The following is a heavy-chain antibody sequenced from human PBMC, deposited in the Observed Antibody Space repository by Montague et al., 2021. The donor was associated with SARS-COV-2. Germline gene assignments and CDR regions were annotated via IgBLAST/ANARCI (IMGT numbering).Heavy chain of an antibody. CDR2: VHYTGST. Sequence: SETRSLTCEVSGGSISSYYWSWIRQSPGKGLEWIGYVHYTGSTKYNPSLKTRVTLSLDTPKNHFSLKLNSVTAADTAVYYCARAQTTCSIADCVNYFEVWGLGALVTVSS. V-gene: IGHV4-59*01. CDR3: ARAQTTCSIADCVNYFEV. D-gene: IGHD2-2*01. CDR1: GGSISSYY. J-gene: IGHJ4*02.